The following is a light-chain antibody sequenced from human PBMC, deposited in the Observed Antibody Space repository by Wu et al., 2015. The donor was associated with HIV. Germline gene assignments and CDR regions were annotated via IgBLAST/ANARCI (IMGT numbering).Light chain of an antibody. V-gene: IGKV3-15*01. CDR2: DAS. J-gene: IGKJ1*01. CDR3: HQYYTWPLT. Sequence: EIVLTQSPATLSLSPGERATLSCRASQSVSSYLAWYQQKPGQSPRLLIYDASTRATDIPARFSASGSGTEFTLTISSLQSEDFAVYFCHQYYTWPLTFGQGTKVEI. CDR1: QSVSSY.